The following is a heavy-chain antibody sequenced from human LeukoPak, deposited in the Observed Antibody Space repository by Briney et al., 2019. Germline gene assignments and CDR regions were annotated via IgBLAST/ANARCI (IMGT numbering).Heavy chain of an antibody. CDR3: ASTGPRGN. CDR1: GGSFSGYY. V-gene: IGHV4-34*01. CDR2: INHSGST. Sequence: SETLSLTCAVYGGSFSGYYWSWIRQPPGKGLEWIGEINHSGSTNYNPSLKSRVTISVDTSKNQFSLKLSSVTAADTAMYYCASTGPRGNWGQGTLVTVSS. J-gene: IGHJ4*02. D-gene: IGHD3-10*01.